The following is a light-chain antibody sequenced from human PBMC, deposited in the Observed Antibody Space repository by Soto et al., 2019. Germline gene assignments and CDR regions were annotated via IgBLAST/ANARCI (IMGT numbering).Light chain of an antibody. CDR2: GAS. J-gene: IGKJ1*01. CDR3: QQYGSSPRT. V-gene: IGKV3-20*01. CDR1: QSVSSSF. Sequence: ENVLTQSPGTLSLSPGERATLSCRASQSVSSSFLAWYQQKPGQAPRLLIYGASSRATGIPDRFSGSGSGTDLTITISRLEPEDFEVYYCQQYGSSPRTFGQGTKVDIK.